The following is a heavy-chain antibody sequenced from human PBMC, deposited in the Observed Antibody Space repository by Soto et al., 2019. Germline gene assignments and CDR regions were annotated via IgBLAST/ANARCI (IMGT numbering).Heavy chain of an antibody. Sequence: PGGSLRLSCAASGFSFSNYGMHWVRQAPGKGLEWVAVISYDGSSKYHADSVKGRFTISRDNSKNTLHLQMNSLRAEDTAVYGCSKHRRGGRGVLDSWGQGTPVTVSS. CDR1: GFSFSNYG. V-gene: IGHV3-30*18. J-gene: IGHJ4*02. CDR3: SKHRRGGRGVLDS. CDR2: ISYDGSSK. D-gene: IGHD2-8*01.